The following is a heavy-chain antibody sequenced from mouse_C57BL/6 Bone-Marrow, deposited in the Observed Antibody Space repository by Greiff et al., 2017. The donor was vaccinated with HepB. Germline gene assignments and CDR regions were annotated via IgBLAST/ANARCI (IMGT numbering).Heavy chain of an antibody. V-gene: IGHV5-6*01. D-gene: IGHD1-2*01. CDR1: GFTFSSYG. Sequence: EVKLVESGGDLVKPGGSLKLSCAASGFTFSSYGMSWVRQTPDKRLEWVATISSGGSYTYYPDSVKGRFTISRDNAKNNLYLQMSSLKSEDTAMYYCAGTANYFDYWGQGTTLTVSS. CDR2: ISSGGSYT. CDR3: AGTANYFDY. J-gene: IGHJ2*01.